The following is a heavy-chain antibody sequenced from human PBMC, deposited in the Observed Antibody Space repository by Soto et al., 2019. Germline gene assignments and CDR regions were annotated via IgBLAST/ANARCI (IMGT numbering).Heavy chain of an antibody. J-gene: IGHJ4*02. CDR1: GYSFPSDW. Sequence: PGESLKISCKGSGYSFPSDWIGWVRQMPGKGLEWMGRIDPSDSQTYYSPSFRGHVTISAAKSITTVFLQWSSLRASDTAMYYCARQIYDSDSGPNFQYYFDSWGQGTLVTVSS. V-gene: IGHV5-10-1*01. CDR2: IDPSDSQT. CDR3: ARQIYDSDSGPNFQYYFDS. D-gene: IGHD3-22*01.